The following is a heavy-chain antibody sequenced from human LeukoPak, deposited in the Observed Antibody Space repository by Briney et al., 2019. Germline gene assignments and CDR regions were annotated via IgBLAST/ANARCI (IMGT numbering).Heavy chain of an antibody. CDR1: GFTFSSHA. Sequence: GGSLRLSCAASGFTFSSHAMNWVRQAPGKGLEWVSGISGSGTSTYYGDSVKGHFTISRDNSKNTLYLQMNSLRAEDTAVYYCAKSSGWYPDWFDPWGRGTLVTVSS. J-gene: IGHJ5*02. D-gene: IGHD6-19*01. CDR3: AKSSGWYPDWFDP. V-gene: IGHV3-23*01. CDR2: ISGSGTST.